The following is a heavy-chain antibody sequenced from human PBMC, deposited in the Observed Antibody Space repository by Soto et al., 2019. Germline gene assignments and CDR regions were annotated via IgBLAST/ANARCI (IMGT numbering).Heavy chain of an antibody. V-gene: IGHV1-18*01. D-gene: IGHD6-19*01. CDR2: ISAYNGNT. CDR3: AGGGVAVAGTYAFDI. CDR1: GYTFTSYG. Sequence: QVQLMQSGAEVKKPGASVKVSCKASGYTFTSYGVSWVRQAPGQGLERMGWISAYNGNTYYAQKLQGRVTMTTDTSTSTGYMELRSLRSDDTAVYYCAGGGVAVAGTYAFDIWGQGTMVTVSS. J-gene: IGHJ3*02.